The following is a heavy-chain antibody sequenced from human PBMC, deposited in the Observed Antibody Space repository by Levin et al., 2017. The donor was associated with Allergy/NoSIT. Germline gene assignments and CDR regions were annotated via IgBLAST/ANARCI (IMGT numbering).Heavy chain of an antibody. V-gene: IGHV3-49*03. CDR3: TRDGYYGDYVRRYYYYGMDV. CDR1: GFTFGDYA. Sequence: GGSLRLSCTASGFTFGDYAMSWFRQAPGKGLEWVGFIRSKAYGGTTEYAASVKGRFTISRDDSKSIAYLQMNSLKTEDTAVYYCTRDGYYGDYVRRYYYYGMDVWGQGTTVTVSS. J-gene: IGHJ6*02. D-gene: IGHD4-17*01. CDR2: IRSKAYGGTT.